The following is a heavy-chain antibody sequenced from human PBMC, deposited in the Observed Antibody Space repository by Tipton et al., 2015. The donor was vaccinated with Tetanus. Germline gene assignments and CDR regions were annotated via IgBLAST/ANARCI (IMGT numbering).Heavy chain of an antibody. CDR3: ARRTNSGHVYNPLDL. J-gene: IGHJ3*01. V-gene: IGHV3-33*07. CDR2: IWYDGSNQ. CDR1: GFTFKHHG. D-gene: IGHD5-24*01. Sequence: SLRLSCEASGFTFKHHGMYWVRQAPGKGLERVANIWYDGSNQDYGHSVRGRFTISRDNSKNTLFLQMNSLRAEDTAVYYCARRTNSGHVYNPLDLWGQGTMVNVSS.